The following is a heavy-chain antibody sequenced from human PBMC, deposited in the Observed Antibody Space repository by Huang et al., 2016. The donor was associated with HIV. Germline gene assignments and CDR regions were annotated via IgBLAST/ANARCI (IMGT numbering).Heavy chain of an antibody. D-gene: IGHD6-6*01. J-gene: IGHJ5*02. CDR1: GGSMSSYY. V-gene: IGHV4-59*01. Sequence: QVQLQESGPGLVKPSETLSLTCTVSGGSMSSYYWSWIRQPPGKGLEWIGYIYYSVSTNDNPSLKSRVTISVDTSKNQFSLRLSSVTAADTAVYYCASASIAARRWFDPGGQGSLVTVSS. CDR2: IYYSVST. CDR3: ASASIAARRWFDP.